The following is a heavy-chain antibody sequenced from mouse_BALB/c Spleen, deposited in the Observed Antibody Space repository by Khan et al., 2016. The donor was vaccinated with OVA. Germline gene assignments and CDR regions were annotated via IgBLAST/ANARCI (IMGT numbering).Heavy chain of an antibody. D-gene: IGHD2-14*01. Sequence: VELVESGAELARPGASVKMSCKASGYTFTTYTMHWVKQRPGQGLEWIGYIIPTNDYTNYNQKFKDRATLTADKSSSTAYMQLSSLTSEDSALYYCAREGAYYRSDGWFAYWGQGTLVTVSA. V-gene: IGHV1-4*01. J-gene: IGHJ3*01. CDR3: AREGAYYRSDGWFAY. CDR1: GYTFTTYT. CDR2: IIPTNDYT.